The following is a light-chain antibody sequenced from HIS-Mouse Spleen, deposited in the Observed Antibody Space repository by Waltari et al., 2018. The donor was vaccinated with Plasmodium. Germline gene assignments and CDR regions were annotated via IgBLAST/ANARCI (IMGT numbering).Light chain of an antibody. J-gene: IGKJ3*01. CDR3: QQYNNWSFT. CDR2: GAS. CDR1: QSVSSN. V-gene: IGKV3-15*01. Sequence: EIVMKQSPATPSVSQGERATLSCRASQSVSSNFAWYQQKPGQAPRLLIYGASTRATGIPARFSGSGSGTEFTLTISSLQSEDFAVYYCQQYNNWSFTFGPGTKVDIK.